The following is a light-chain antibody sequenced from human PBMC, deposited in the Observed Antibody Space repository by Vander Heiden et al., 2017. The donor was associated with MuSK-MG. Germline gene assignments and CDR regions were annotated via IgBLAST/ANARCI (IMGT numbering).Light chain of an antibody. CDR3: QQAHIFPRT. CDR2: DTS. Sequence: DIQLTQSPSSVSASVGDRVTITCRASQTMSKWLAWYQQKPGKGPKLLIYDTSTLNTGIPPRFSGSGSGTDFHLTITALQPDDFATYFCQQAHIFPRTFGGGTTVVIK. J-gene: IGKJ4*01. CDR1: QTMSKW. V-gene: IGKV1D-12*01.